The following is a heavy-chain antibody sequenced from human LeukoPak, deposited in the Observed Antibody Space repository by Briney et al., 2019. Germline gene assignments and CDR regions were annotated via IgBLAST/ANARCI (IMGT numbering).Heavy chain of an antibody. D-gene: IGHD3-22*01. CDR3: ARVGDSSGYSVFDS. CDR1: GDSISSRSYY. CDR2: IYYSGST. V-gene: IGHV4-61*05. J-gene: IGHJ4*02. Sequence: SETLSLTCAVSGDSISSRSYYWGWIRQPPGKGLEWIGYIYYSGSTDYNPSLKSRLTMSIDTSKNQFSLRLSSVTAADTAVYYCARVGDSSGYSVFDSWGQGTLVTVSS.